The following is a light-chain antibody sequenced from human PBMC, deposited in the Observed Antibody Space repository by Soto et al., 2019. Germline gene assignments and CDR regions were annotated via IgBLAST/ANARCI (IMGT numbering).Light chain of an antibody. V-gene: IGLV2-14*03. CDR3: SSYTSSNTYV. J-gene: IGLJ1*01. CDR1: SSDVGGYNY. CDR2: DVS. Sequence: SVLTQPASVSGSPGQSITISCTGTSSDVGGYNYVSWYQHHPGKVPQLMIYDVSNRPSGVSNRFSGSKSGNTASLTISGLQAEDEADYYCSSYTSSNTYVFXTGTKVTVL.